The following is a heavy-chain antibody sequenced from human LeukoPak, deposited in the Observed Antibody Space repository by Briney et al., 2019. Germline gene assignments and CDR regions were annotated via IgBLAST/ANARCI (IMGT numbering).Heavy chain of an antibody. CDR1: GFTFSSYW. J-gene: IGHJ4*02. CDR3: ALNPDYYGSGSFDY. Sequence: GGSLRLSCATPGFTFSSYWMSWVRQAPGKGLEWVADIKEDGSEKYYVDSVKGRFTISRDNAKNSLHLQMNSLRAEDTAVYYCALNPDYYGSGSFDYWGQGTLVTVSS. D-gene: IGHD3-10*01. V-gene: IGHV3-7*01. CDR2: IKEDGSEK.